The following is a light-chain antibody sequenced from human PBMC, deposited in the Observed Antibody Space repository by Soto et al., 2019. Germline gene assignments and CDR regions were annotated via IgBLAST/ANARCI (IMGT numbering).Light chain of an antibody. CDR2: GAA. Sequence: EIVLTQSPGALSLSPGERATLSCRASQSVASRNLAWYQQKPGQAPRLLIFGAATRAADIPDRFSGSGSGTDFTLTISRLEPEDFAVYYCQRYGSSPTFGQGTKVDIK. CDR3: QRYGSSPT. J-gene: IGKJ1*01. V-gene: IGKV3-20*01. CDR1: QSVASRN.